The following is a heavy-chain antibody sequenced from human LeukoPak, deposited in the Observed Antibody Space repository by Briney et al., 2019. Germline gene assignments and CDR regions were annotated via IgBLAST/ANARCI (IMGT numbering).Heavy chain of an antibody. J-gene: IGHJ6*02. D-gene: IGHD4-17*01. CDR2: INHSGST. CDR1: GGSFSGYY. Sequence: SETLSLTCAVYGGSFSGYYRSWIRQPPGKGLEWIGEINHSGSTNYNPSLKSRVTISVDTSKNQFSLKLSSVTAADTAVYYCARGRTTVTTKVKDYGMDVWGQGATVTVSS. CDR3: ARGRTTVTTKVKDYGMDV. V-gene: IGHV4-34*01.